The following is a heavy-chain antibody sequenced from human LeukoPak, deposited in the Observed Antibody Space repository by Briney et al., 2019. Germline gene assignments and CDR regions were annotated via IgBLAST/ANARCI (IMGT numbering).Heavy chain of an antibody. CDR1: GFIFSDYG. V-gene: IGHV3-23*01. J-gene: IGHJ4*02. Sequence: GGSLRLSCAASGFIFSDYGMKWIRQAPGKGLEWVSEIGARGGDAHYADSVKGRFTISKDNSKNTLYLQMNSLRVDDTAIYYCVKDAVRRDDYWGQRTLVTVSS. CDR2: IGARGGDA. D-gene: IGHD6-19*01. CDR3: VKDAVRRDDY.